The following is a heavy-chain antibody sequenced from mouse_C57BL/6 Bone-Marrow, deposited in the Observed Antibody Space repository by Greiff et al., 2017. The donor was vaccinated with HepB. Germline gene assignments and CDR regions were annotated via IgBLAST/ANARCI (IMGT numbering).Heavy chain of an antibody. V-gene: IGHV1-64*01. J-gene: IGHJ4*01. CDR2: IHPNSGST. Sequence: VQLQQPGAELVKPGASVKLSCKASGYTFTSYWMHWVKQRPGQGLEWIGMIHPNSGSTNYNEKFKRKATLTVDKSSSTAYMQLSSLTSEASAVYYCARVRRGGYYAMDYWGQGTSVTVSS. CDR1: GYTFTSYW. CDR3: ARVRRGGYYAMDY.